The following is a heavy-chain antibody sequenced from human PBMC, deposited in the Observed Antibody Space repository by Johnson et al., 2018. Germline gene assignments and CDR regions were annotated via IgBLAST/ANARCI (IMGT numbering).Heavy chain of an antibody. Sequence: QVQLQESGPGLVKPSETLSLTCTVPGGSISSYYWSWIRQPPGKGLEWIGYIYYSGSTNYNPSLKSRVTISVDTSKNQFSLKLSSVTAADTAVYYWANDQGSSWYGIGYGMDVWGQGTTVTVSS. J-gene: IGHJ6*02. CDR1: GGSISSYY. CDR2: IYYSGST. CDR3: ANDQGSSWYGIGYGMDV. V-gene: IGHV4-59*01. D-gene: IGHD6-13*01.